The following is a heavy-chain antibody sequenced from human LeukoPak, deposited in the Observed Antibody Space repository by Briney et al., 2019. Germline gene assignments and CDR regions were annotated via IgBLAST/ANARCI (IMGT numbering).Heavy chain of an antibody. CDR1: GFTFSESW. D-gene: IGHD1-1*01. V-gene: IGHV3-7*01. J-gene: IGHJ6*02. CDR2: IKEDGREK. CDR3: ATYTNWVAGDV. Sequence: GGSLRLSCAPSGFTFSESWMSWVRQAPGQGLEWVAAIKEDGREKDYVDSVKGRFTISRDNAKHSLFLQMDSLRVEDTAVYYYATYTNWVAGDVWGQGTTVSVSS.